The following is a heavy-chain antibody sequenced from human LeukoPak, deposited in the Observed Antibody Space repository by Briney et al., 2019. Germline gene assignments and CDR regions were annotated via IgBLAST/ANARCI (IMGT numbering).Heavy chain of an antibody. Sequence: GESLKISCKGSGYTFTSYWISWVRKMPGKGLKWMGTIDPSDSYTNYSPSFQGHVTISTDKSISTAYLQWSSLKASDTAMYYCARHGRAGTAFYYFDYWGQGTLVTVSS. CDR1: GYTFTSYW. CDR3: ARHGRAGTAFYYFDY. CDR2: IDPSDSYT. D-gene: IGHD6-19*01. J-gene: IGHJ4*02. V-gene: IGHV5-10-1*01.